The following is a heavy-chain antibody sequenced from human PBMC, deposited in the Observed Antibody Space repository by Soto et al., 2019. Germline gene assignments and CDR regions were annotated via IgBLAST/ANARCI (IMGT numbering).Heavy chain of an antibody. Sequence: GGSLRLSCAASDFSFSTFAMHWVRQAPGKGLEWVSSVRDTGATTYYADPVKGRFTISRDNSRNTLFLQMNSLRVEDTALYFCAKGLAPSVRWIDPWGQGTMVTVSS. CDR3: AKGLAPSVRWIDP. CDR2: VRDTGATT. J-gene: IGHJ5*02. CDR1: DFSFSTFA. V-gene: IGHV3-23*01.